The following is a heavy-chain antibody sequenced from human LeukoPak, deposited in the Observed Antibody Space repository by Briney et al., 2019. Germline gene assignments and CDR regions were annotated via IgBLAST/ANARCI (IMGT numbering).Heavy chain of an antibody. J-gene: IGHJ4*02. CDR3: AKDWTTVVTPKGYYFDS. V-gene: IGHV3-23*01. CDR2: ISTTGGST. D-gene: IGHD4-23*01. Sequence: PGGSLRLSCAASGLSFNNYAMSWVRHAPGKGLEGVSAISTTGGSTYYADSVKGRFTVSRDNSKNTLSLQMDSLRDEDTALYYCAKDWTTVVTPKGYYFDSWGQGTLVTVSS. CDR1: GLSFNNYA.